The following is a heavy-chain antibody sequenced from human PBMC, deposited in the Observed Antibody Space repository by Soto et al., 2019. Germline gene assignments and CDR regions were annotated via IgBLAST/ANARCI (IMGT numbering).Heavy chain of an antibody. CDR1: GYIFTSHG. Sequence: ASVKFSCKASGYIFTSHGISWVRQAPGQGLEWMGWISGHKGDRSYAQKFQGRVTMTTDTSTSTVYMELRSLRSDDTAVYYCASFSIAATDPYGMDVWGQGTTVTVSS. V-gene: IGHV1-18*01. CDR2: ISGHKGDR. J-gene: IGHJ6*02. D-gene: IGHD6-13*01. CDR3: ASFSIAATDPYGMDV.